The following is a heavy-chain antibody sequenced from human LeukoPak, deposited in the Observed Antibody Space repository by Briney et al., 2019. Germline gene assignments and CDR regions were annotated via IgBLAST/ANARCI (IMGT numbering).Heavy chain of an antibody. D-gene: IGHD6-13*01. CDR1: GGSISSHY. V-gene: IGHV4-59*11. Sequence: SETLSLTCTVSGGSISSHYWSWIRQPPGKGLEWIGYIYYSGSTNYNPSFKSRVTISVDTSKNQFSLKLSSVTAADTAVYYCARLLAAAGTGWFDPWGQGTLVTVSS. J-gene: IGHJ5*02. CDR3: ARLLAAAGTGWFDP. CDR2: IYYSGST.